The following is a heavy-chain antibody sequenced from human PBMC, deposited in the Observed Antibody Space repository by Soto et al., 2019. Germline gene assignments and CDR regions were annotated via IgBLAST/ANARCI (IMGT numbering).Heavy chain of an antibody. CDR2: ISSTTNYI. Sequence: GGSPELGCAASGFTVTRYIMNWGRQAPGKGLEWVSSISSTTNYIYYGDSMNGRFTISRDNGKNSLYLEMHSLRAEDTAVYYCARESEDLTSNFDYWGQGTLVTVSS. CDR3: ARESEDLTSNFDY. J-gene: IGHJ4*02. V-gene: IGHV3-21*06. CDR1: GFTVTRYI.